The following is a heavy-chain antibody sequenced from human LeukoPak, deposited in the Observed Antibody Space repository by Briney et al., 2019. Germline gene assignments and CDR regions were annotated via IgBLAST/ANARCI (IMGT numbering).Heavy chain of an antibody. Sequence: GGSLRLSCAASGFTFSNAWMSWVRQAPGKGLEWVGRIKSKTDGGTTDYAAPVKGRFTISRDDSKNTLYLQMNSLKTEDTAVYYCTTRGYDYVWGSYRTPLFGPWGQGTLVTVSS. CDR3: TTRGYDYVWGSYRTPLFGP. V-gene: IGHV3-15*01. J-gene: IGHJ5*02. D-gene: IGHD3-16*02. CDR2: IKSKTDGGTT. CDR1: GFTFSNAW.